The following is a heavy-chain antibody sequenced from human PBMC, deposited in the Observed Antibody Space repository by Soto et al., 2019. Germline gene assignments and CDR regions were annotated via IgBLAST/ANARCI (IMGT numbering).Heavy chain of an antibody. CDR3: ARGYDPSYYYYGLDV. CDR2: ISYDGSKK. CDR1: AFTFSSYD. D-gene: IGHD5-12*01. J-gene: IGHJ6*02. V-gene: IGHV3-30-3*01. Sequence: GGSLRLSCAASAFTFSSYDMHWVRQAPGKGLEWVAVISYDGSKKYYADSVKGRFTISRDNSKNTLYLQMNSLRPEDTAAYYCARGYDPSYYYYGLDVWGQGTTVTVSS.